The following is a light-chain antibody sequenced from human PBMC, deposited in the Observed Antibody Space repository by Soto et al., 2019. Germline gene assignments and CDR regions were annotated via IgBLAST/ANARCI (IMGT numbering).Light chain of an antibody. CDR3: QQYNNWPPLT. CDR2: AAS. J-gene: IGKJ3*01. V-gene: IGKV3-15*01. CDR1: QSVSGN. Sequence: EIVMTQSPATLSVSPGERATLSCRASQSVSGNLAWYQQKPGQAPRLLIYAASTRATGIPARFSGSGSGTEFTPTISSLQSEDFAVYYWQQYNNWPPLTFGPGTKVDIK.